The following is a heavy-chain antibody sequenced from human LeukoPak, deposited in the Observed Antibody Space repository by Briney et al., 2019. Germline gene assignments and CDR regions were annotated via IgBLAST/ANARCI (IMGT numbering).Heavy chain of an antibody. J-gene: IGHJ3*02. CDR2: INSDGSST. CDR3: ARANYYGSGRAAFDI. Sequence: AGGSLRLSYAASGFTFSSYWMHWVRQAPGKGLVWVSRINSDGSSTSYADSVKGRFTISRDNAKNTLYLQMNSLRAEDTAVYYCARANYYGSGRAAFDIWGQGTMVTVSS. D-gene: IGHD3-10*01. V-gene: IGHV3-74*01. CDR1: GFTFSSYW.